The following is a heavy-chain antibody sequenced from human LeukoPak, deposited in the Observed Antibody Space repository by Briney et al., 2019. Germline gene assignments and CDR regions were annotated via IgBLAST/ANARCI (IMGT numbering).Heavy chain of an antibody. J-gene: IGHJ5*02. D-gene: IGHD6-13*01. Sequence: PSETLSLTCTVSGGSISSSSYYWGWIRQPPGKGLEGIGSIDYSGSTYYNPALKSQVTISVDPSKNQFSLKLSSVTAADTAVYYCARDPPKYSSSWYNGNWFDPWGQGTLVTVSS. CDR1: GGSISSSSYY. CDR3: ARDPPKYSSSWYNGNWFDP. CDR2: IDYSGST. V-gene: IGHV4-39*07.